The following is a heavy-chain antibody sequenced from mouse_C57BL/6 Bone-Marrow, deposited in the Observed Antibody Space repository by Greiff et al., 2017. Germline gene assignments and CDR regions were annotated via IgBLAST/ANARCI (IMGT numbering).Heavy chain of an antibody. J-gene: IGHJ4*01. CDR1: GFTFSDYG. V-gene: IGHV5-17*01. CDR3: ARALTGTGAMDY. Sequence: DVKLQESGGGLVKPGGSLKLSCAASGFTFSDYGMHWVRQAPEKGLEWVAYISSGSSTIYYADTVKGRFTISRDNATNTLFLQMTSLRSEDTAMYYCARALTGTGAMDYWGQGTSVTVSS. D-gene: IGHD4-1*01. CDR2: ISSGSSTI.